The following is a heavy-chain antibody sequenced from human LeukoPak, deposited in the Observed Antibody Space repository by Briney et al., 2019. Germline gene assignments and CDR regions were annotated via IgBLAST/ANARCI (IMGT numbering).Heavy chain of an antibody. CDR1: GFTVSSNY. CDR3: ARAPRSHTYYYDY. D-gene: IGHD3-16*01. Sequence: GGSLRLSCAASGFTVSSNYMSWVRQAPGKGLEWVSVIYSGGSTYYADSVKGRFTISRDNSKDTLYLQMNSLRAEDTAVYYCARAPRSHTYYYDYWGQGTLVTVSS. V-gene: IGHV3-66*01. J-gene: IGHJ4*02. CDR2: IYSGGST.